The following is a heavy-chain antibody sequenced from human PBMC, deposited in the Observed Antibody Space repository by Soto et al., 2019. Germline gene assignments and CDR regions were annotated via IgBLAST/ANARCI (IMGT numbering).Heavy chain of an antibody. V-gene: IGHV4-31*03. Sequence: CTVSGGSISSGGYYWSWIRQHPGKGLEWIGYIYYSGSTYYNPSLKSRVTISVDTSKNQFSLKLSSVTAADTAVYYCTRGRGTGRRPWNWFDPWGQGTLVTVSS. CDR3: TRGRGTGRRPWNWFDP. CDR1: GGSISSGGYY. J-gene: IGHJ5*02. D-gene: IGHD2-8*02. CDR2: IYYSGST.